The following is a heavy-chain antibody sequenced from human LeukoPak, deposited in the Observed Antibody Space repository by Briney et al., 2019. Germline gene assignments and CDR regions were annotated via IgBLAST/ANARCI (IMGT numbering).Heavy chain of an antibody. CDR2: INPNSGGT. CDR1: GYTFTGYY. J-gene: IGHJ6*02. V-gene: IGHV1-2*02. D-gene: IGHD2-2*01. CDR3: ASQLLYYYYGMDF. Sequence: GASVKVSCKASGYTFTGYYMHWVRQAPGQGVEWMGCINPNSGGTNYAQNFQGRVTMTSTMSINTAYMELSRLRTDDTAVYYCASQLLYYYYGMDFWGQGTTVTVSS.